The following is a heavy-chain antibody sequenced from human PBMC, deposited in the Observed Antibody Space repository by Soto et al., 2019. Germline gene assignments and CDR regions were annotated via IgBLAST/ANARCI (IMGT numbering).Heavy chain of an antibody. V-gene: IGHV4-34*01. D-gene: IGHD3-22*01. CDR3: ARMNYYDTSGYPFDY. CDR2: INHSGST. J-gene: IGHJ4*02. CDR1: GGSVSGYY. Sequence: ASETLCLTCTVSGGSVSGYYWRWIRQHPGKGLEWIGEINHSGSTNYNPSLKSRVTMSADTSKNQFSLKLNSVTAADTAVYYCARMNYYDTSGYPFDYWGQGMMVTVSS.